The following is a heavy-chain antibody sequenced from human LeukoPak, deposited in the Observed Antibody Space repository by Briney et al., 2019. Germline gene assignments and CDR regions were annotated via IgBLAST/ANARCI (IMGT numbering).Heavy chain of an antibody. V-gene: IGHV4-59*01. CDR2: IYYSGST. Sequence: PSETLSLTCTVSGGSISSYYWSWIRQPPGKGLEWIGYIYYSGSTNYNPSLKSRVTISVDTSKNQFSLKLSSVTAADTAVHYCASGDMPYCGGDCFHLGYWGQGTLVTVSS. CDR1: GGSISSYY. CDR3: ASGDMPYCGGDCFHLGY. J-gene: IGHJ4*02. D-gene: IGHD2-21*01.